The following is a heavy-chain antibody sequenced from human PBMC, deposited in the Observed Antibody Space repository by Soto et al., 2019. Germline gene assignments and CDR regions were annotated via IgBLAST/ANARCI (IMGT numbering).Heavy chain of an antibody. Sequence: QVQLVESGGGVVQPGRSLRLSCAASGFTFSSYGMHWVRQAPGKGLEWVAVIWYDGSNKYYADSVKGRFTISRDNSKNTLYLQMNSLRAEDTAVYYCAREGTMVRGSRFDYWGPGTLVTVSS. CDR3: AREGTMVRGSRFDY. J-gene: IGHJ4*02. V-gene: IGHV3-33*01. D-gene: IGHD3-10*01. CDR2: IWYDGSNK. CDR1: GFTFSSYG.